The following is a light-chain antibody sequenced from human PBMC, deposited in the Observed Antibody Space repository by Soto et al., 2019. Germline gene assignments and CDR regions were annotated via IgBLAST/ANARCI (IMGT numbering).Light chain of an antibody. CDR1: SSEFGSYNL. CDR3: CSYAGSSTSYV. Sequence: QSVLTQPASVSGSPGQSITISRPGNSSEFGSYNLVSWYQQHPGKAPKLMIYEGSKRPSGVSNRFSGSKSGNTASLTISGLQAEDEADYYCCSYAGSSTSYVFGTGTKVTVL. V-gene: IGLV2-23*01. J-gene: IGLJ1*01. CDR2: EGS.